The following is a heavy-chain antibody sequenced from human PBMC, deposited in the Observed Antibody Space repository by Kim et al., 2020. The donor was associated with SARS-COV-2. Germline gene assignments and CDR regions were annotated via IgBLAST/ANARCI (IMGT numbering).Heavy chain of an antibody. CDR3: ARRALGYCSSTSCQDAFDI. J-gene: IGHJ3*02. Sequence: SETLSLTCTVSGGSISSYYWSWIRQPPGKGLEWIGYIYYSGSTNYNPSLKSRVTISVDTSKNQFSLKLSSVTAADTAVYYCARRALGYCSSTSCQDAFDIWSQGTMVPVSS. CDR2: IYYSGST. D-gene: IGHD2-2*01. V-gene: IGHV4-59*08. CDR1: GGSISSYY.